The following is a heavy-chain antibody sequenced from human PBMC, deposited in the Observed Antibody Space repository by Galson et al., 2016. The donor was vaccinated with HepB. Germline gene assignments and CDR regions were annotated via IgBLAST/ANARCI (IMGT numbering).Heavy chain of an antibody. CDR2: ISTRRTT. CDR3: AKERLVRRIFDY. J-gene: IGHJ4*02. V-gene: IGHV3-23*01. CDR1: GFVFSNFG. D-gene: IGHD1-1*01. Sequence: SLRLSCAASGFVFSNFGLSWVRQAPGKGLEWVASISTRRTTYYSDSVQGRFTIPRDSSNNTLYLKMNGLRAEDTAVYYCAKERLVRRIFDYWGQGTLVTVSS.